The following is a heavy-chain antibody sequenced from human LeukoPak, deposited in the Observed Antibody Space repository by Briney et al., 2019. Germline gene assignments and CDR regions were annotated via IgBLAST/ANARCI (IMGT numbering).Heavy chain of an antibody. Sequence: SETLSLTCIVSGGSISTYYWTWIRQPPGKGLEWIGNVFYTGSTNYNPSLQSRVTVSVDTSKNQFSLQLTSVAAADAAVYYCVRLDPQFDSFDVWGQGTLVTVSS. J-gene: IGHJ3*01. CDR3: VRLDPQFDSFDV. CDR2: VFYTGST. D-gene: IGHD6-19*01. CDR1: GGSISTYY. V-gene: IGHV4-59*01.